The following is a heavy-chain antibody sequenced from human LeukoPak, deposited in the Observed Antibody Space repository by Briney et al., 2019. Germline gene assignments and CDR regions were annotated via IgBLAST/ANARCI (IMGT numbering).Heavy chain of an antibody. D-gene: IGHD3-3*02. CDR2: IYYSGST. CDR3: ARLRRSRLAEFDY. V-gene: IGHV4-39*07. J-gene: IGHJ4*02. CDR1: GGSISSSIYY. Sequence: SETLSLTCTVSGGSISSSIYYWGWIRQPPGKGLEWIGSIYYSGSTYYNPSLKSRVTISVDTSKNQFSLKLSSLTAADTAVYYCARLRRSRLAEFDYWGQGTLVTVSS.